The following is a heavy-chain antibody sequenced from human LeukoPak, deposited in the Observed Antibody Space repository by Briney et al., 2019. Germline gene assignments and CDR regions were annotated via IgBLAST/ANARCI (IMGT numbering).Heavy chain of an antibody. CDR3: ARAGGSFWSGHQFDY. J-gene: IGHJ4*02. D-gene: IGHD3-3*01. V-gene: IGHV4-59*02. CDR2: MYYSGST. Sequence: PSETLSLTCTVSGGSVSSYYWSWIRQPPGKGLEWIGNMYYSGSTTYNPSLKSRVTISLDTSKNQFSLELSSVTAADTAVYYCARAGGSFWSGHQFDYWGQGTLVTVSS. CDR1: GGSVSSYY.